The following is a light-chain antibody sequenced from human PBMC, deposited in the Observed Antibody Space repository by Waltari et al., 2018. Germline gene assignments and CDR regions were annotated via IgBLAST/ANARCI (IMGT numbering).Light chain of an antibody. CDR2: WAS. CDR3: QQYYTAPRT. Sequence: DLVMTQSPDSLAVSLGERATIRCKSIQSVLYHSNQKNYLTWFQQKPGQPPKLLLYWASTRESGVPDRFSGSGSGTDFTLTISSLQAEDVAVYYCQQYYTAPRTFGQGTKVEI. J-gene: IGKJ1*01. V-gene: IGKV4-1*01. CDR1: QSVLYHSNQKNY.